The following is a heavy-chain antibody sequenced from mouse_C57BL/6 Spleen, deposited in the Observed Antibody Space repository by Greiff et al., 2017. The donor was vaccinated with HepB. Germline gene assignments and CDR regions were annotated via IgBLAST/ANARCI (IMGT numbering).Heavy chain of an antibody. J-gene: IGHJ3*01. CDR1: GYTFTSYW. CDR3: ARGNYYGSREFAY. CDR2: IYPGSGST. Sequence: FQLQQSGAELVKPGASVKMSCKASGYTFTSYWITWVKQRPGQGLEWIGDIYPGSGSTNYNEKFKSKATLTVDTSSSTAYMQLSSLTSEDSAVYYGARGNYYGSREFAYWGQGTLVTVSA. V-gene: IGHV1-55*01. D-gene: IGHD1-1*01.